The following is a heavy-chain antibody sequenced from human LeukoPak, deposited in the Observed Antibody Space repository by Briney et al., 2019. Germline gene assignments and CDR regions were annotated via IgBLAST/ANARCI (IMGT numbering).Heavy chain of an antibody. CDR2: IIPIFGTA. CDR1: GGTFSSYA. V-gene: IGHV1-69*05. Sequence: SVKVSCKASGGTFSSYAISWVRQAPGHGLEWMGRIIPIFGTANYAQKFQGRVTITTDESTSTAYMELSSLRSEDTAVYYCARDAVYGEAGYYYMDVWGKGTTVTVSS. D-gene: IGHD4/OR15-4a*01. CDR3: ARDAVYGEAGYYYMDV. J-gene: IGHJ6*03.